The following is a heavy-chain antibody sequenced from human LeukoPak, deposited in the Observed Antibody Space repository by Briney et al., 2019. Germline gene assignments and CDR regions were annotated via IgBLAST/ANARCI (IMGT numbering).Heavy chain of an antibody. D-gene: IGHD6-25*01. Sequence: GGSLRLSCAASGLTFIDLSMTWVRQAPGKGLEWVSYISSSSSTIYYADSVKGRFTISRDNAKNSLYLQMNSLRAEDTAVYYCARDWSSDWFDPWGQGTLVTVSS. CDR2: ISSSSSTI. V-gene: IGHV3-48*01. J-gene: IGHJ5*02. CDR1: GLTFIDLS. CDR3: ARDWSSDWFDP.